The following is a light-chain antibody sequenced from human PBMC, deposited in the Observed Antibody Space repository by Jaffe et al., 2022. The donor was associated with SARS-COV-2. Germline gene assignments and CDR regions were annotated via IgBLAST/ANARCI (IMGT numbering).Light chain of an antibody. V-gene: IGKV3-11*01. CDR1: QSVSSH. CDR3: QQRGDWPLS. J-gene: IGKJ4*01. CDR2: DAS. Sequence: EIVLTQSPATLSLSPGERATLSCRASQSVSSHLAWYQQKPGQAPRLLIYDASNRATGIPARFSGSGSGTDFSLTISSLEPEDIAVYYCQQRGDWPLSFGGGTKVEIK.